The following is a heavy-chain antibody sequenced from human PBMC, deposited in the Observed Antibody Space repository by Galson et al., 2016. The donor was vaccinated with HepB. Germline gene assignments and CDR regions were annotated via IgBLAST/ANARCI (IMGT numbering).Heavy chain of an antibody. CDR3: ARGEKGYSEGAS. D-gene: IGHD3-22*01. J-gene: IGHJ5*02. CDR1: GLTLRHFA. CDR2: INNGGVEK. Sequence: SLRLSCAASGLTLRHFAMHWVRQAPGKGLEWVANINNGGVEKNYAGSVKGRFTISRDNAKNSLYLQMDSLRVEDTGFYYCARGEKGYSEGASWGQGTLVTVSS. V-gene: IGHV3-7*01.